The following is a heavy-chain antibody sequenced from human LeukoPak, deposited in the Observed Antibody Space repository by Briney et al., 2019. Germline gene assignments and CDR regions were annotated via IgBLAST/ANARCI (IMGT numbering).Heavy chain of an antibody. Sequence: ASVKVSCKTSGYTFTTYGISWVRQAPGQGLEWMGWSSPNNGNRNYAQKFQGRVTMTTDTSTATAYMELRSLRSDDTAGYYCARGYYCTHGVCYGGDFDNWGQGNLVTVSS. CDR2: SSPNNGNR. CDR1: GYTFTTYG. D-gene: IGHD2-8*01. CDR3: ARGYYCTHGVCYGGDFDN. J-gene: IGHJ4*02. V-gene: IGHV1-18*01.